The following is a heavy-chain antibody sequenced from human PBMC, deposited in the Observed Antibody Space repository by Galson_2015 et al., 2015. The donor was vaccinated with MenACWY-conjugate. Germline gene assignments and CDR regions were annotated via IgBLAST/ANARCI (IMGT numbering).Heavy chain of an antibody. J-gene: IGHJ4*02. CDR2: ISGDGGTT. Sequence: SLRLSCAASEFSFSDYAMNWVRPAPGKGLEWVATISGDGGTTYYGDSVKSRCTISRDNRKDTLVLQMNSLRGEDTAIYYCAKGPLRYSSGWYYFDYWGQGTLVTVSS. CDR1: EFSFSDYA. V-gene: IGHV3-23*02. CDR3: AKGPLRYSSGWYYFDY. D-gene: IGHD6-19*01.